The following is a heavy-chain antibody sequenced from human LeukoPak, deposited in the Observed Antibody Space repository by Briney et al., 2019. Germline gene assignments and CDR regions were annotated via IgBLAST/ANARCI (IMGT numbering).Heavy chain of an antibody. D-gene: IGHD5-12*01. CDR2: ISSSGSTI. CDR3: ARVEASGYDYGAFDY. J-gene: IGHJ4*02. V-gene: IGHV3-11*04. CDR1: GFTFSDYY. Sequence: GGSLRLSCAASGFTFSDYYMSWVRQAPGKGLEWVSYISSSGSTIYYADSVKGRFTISRDNAKNSLYLQMNSLRAEDTAVYFCARVEASGYDYGAFDYWGQGTLVTVSS.